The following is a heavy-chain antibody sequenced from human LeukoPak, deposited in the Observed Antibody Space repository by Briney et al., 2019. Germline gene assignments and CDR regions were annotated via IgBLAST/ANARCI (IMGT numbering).Heavy chain of an antibody. CDR2: ISSGSGTT. CDR3: AKDRGNDYGVFDY. V-gene: IGHV3-48*01. Sequence: GGSLRLSCAASGFIFSSYSMNWVRQTTGKGLEWISYISSGSGTTYYGDSVQGRFITSRDNAKNSLHLQMNSLRAEDTGVYYCAKDRGNDYGVFDYWGQGILVTVSS. CDR1: GFIFSSYS. D-gene: IGHD4-17*01. J-gene: IGHJ4*02.